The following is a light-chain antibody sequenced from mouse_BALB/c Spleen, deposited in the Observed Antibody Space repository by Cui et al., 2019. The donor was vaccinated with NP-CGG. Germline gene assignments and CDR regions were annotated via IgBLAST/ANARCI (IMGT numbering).Light chain of an antibody. CDR2: GTN. CDR3: ALWYSNHWV. Sequence: QADVTLDSAPTTSPGETVTLTCRSSTGAVTTSNYANWVQEKPDHLFSGLIGGTNNRAPGVPARFSGSLIGDKAALTITGAQTEDEAIYFCALWYSNHWVFGGGTKLTVL. CDR1: TGAVTTSNY. V-gene: IGLV1*01. J-gene: IGLJ1*01.